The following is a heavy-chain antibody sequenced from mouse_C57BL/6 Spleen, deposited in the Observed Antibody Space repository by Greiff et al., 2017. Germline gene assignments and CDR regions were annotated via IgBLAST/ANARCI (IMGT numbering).Heavy chain of an antibody. CDR2: IDPSDSYT. CDR1: GYTFTSYW. D-gene: IGHD2-2*01. CDR3: ARGGYGYDEGAYYFDY. V-gene: IGHV1-59*01. Sequence: QVQLQQPGAELVRPGTSVKLSCKASGYTFTSYWMHWVKQRPGQGLEWIGVIDPSDSYTNYNQKFKGKATLTVDTSSSTAYMQLSSLTSEDSAVYYCARGGYGYDEGAYYFDYWGQGTTLTVSS. J-gene: IGHJ2*01.